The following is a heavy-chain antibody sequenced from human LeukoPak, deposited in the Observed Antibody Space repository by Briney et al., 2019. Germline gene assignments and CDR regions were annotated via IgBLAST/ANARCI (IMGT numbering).Heavy chain of an antibody. Sequence: GGSLRLSCAASGFTFSSYGMHWVRQAPGKGLEWVAVISYDGSNKYYADSVKGRFTISRDNSKNTLYLQMNSLRAEDTAVYYCAKDRVVRGVHFDYWGQGTLVTVSS. CDR1: GFTFSSYG. D-gene: IGHD3-10*01. V-gene: IGHV3-30*18. CDR2: ISYDGSNK. CDR3: AKDRVVRGVHFDY. J-gene: IGHJ4*02.